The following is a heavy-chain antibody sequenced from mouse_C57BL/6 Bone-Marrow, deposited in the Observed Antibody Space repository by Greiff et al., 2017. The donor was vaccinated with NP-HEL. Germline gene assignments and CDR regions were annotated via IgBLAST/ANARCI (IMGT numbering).Heavy chain of an antibody. CDR2: ISYDGSN. CDR3: AREAVTTVPFAY. CDR1: GYSITSGYY. J-gene: IGHJ3*01. V-gene: IGHV3-6*01. Sequence: EVKLQESGPGLVKPSQSLSLTCSVTGYSITSGYYWNWIRQFPGNKLEWMGYISYDGSNNYNPSLKNRISITRDTSKHQFFLKLNSVTTEDTATYSCAREAVTTVPFAYWGQGTLVTVSA. D-gene: IGHD2-2*01.